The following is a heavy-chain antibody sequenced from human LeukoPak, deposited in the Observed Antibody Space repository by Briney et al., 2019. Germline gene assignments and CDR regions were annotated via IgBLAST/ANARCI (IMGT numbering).Heavy chain of an antibody. Sequence: PGGSLRLSCAASGFTFSNAWMSRVRQAPGKGLEWVGRIKSRTDGGTTDYAAPVKGRFTISRDDSKNTLYLQMNSLKTEDTAVYYCTTGSKPDYYDSSGYYYGWGQGTLVTVSS. V-gene: IGHV3-15*01. CDR1: GFTFSNAW. D-gene: IGHD3-22*01. CDR3: TTGSKPDYYDSSGYYYG. CDR2: IKSRTDGGTT. J-gene: IGHJ4*02.